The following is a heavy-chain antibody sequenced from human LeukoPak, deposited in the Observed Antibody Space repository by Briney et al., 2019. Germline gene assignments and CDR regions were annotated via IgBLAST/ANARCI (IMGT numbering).Heavy chain of an antibody. CDR2: IYHSGST. J-gene: IGHJ3*02. Sequence: PSETLSLTCAVSGGSISSSNWWSWVRQPPGEGLEWIGEIYHSGSTNYNPSLKSRVTISVDKSKNQFSLKLSSVTAADTAVYYRARSGFYASNAFDIWGQGTMVTVSS. CDR3: ARSGFYASNAFDI. CDR1: GGSISSSNW. D-gene: IGHD2/OR15-2a*01. V-gene: IGHV4-4*02.